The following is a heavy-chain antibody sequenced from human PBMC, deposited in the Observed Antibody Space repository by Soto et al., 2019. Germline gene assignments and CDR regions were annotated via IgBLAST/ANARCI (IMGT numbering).Heavy chain of an antibody. CDR1: GGTFSSYA. J-gene: IGHJ4*02. CDR2: IIPIFGTA. Sequence: VASVNVSCKASGGTFSSYAISWVRQAPGQGLEWMGGIIPIFGTANCAQKFQGRVTITADESTSTAYMELSSLRSEDTAVYYCARGNTAMAPFDYWGQGTLVTVSS. V-gene: IGHV1-69*13. D-gene: IGHD5-18*01. CDR3: ARGNTAMAPFDY.